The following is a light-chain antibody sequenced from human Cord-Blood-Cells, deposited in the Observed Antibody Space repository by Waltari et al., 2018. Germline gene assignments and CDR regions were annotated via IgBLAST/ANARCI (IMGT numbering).Light chain of an antibody. CDR3: QQYGSSPLT. J-gene: IGKJ4*01. CDR1: QSVSSSY. V-gene: IGKV3-20*01. CDR2: GAS. Sequence: EIVLTQSPGTLSLSPGERATLSCRASQSVSSSYLAWYLQKPGQAPRLLIYGASSMATGIPDRFSGSGSGTDFTLTISRLEPEDFAVYYCQQYGSSPLTFGGGTKVEIK.